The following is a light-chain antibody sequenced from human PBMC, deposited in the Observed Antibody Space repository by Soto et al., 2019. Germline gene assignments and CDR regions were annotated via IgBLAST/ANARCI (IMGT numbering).Light chain of an antibody. CDR1: QTVRNNY. CDR2: DAS. Sequence: EFVLTQSPGTLSLSPGARAPLSCRARQTVRNNYLSWSQQNPGQAPRLLIYDASSRAPGIPDRFSGGGSGTDFTLTISRLEPEDFAVYYCQQRSNWPLTWTFGQGTKVDIK. J-gene: IGKJ1*01. V-gene: IGKV3D-20*02. CDR3: QQRSNWPLTWT.